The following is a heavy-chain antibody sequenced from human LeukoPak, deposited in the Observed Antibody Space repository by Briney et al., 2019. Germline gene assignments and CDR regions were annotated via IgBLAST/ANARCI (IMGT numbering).Heavy chain of an antibody. Sequence: PGGSLRLSCAASGFIFSNYNMNWVRQAPGKGLEWVSSISSSSSYIYYAGSVKGRFTISRDNAKNTQYLQMNSLRAEDTAVYYCARDLRAAAATGTNFDYWGQGTLVTVSS. CDR3: ARDLRAAAATGTNFDY. CDR1: GFIFSNYN. CDR2: ISSSSSYI. J-gene: IGHJ4*02. V-gene: IGHV3-21*01. D-gene: IGHD6-25*01.